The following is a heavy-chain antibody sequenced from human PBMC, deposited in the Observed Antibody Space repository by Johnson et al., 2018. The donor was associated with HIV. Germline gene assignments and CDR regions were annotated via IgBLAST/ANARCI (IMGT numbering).Heavy chain of an antibody. D-gene: IGHD3-22*01. V-gene: IGHV3-20*04. CDR1: GFSFDDYG. CDR2: INWNGGTT. J-gene: IGHJ3*01. Sequence: VQLVESGGGEVRPGGSLRLSCAASGFSFDDYGMSWVRQAAGKGLEWVSGINWNGGTTSYEDSVKGRFTTSRDNANNSLYLQMNGLRDEDTALYYCARGLRDSSVNPFAFDFWGHGTMVTVSS. CDR3: ARGLRDSSVNPFAFDF.